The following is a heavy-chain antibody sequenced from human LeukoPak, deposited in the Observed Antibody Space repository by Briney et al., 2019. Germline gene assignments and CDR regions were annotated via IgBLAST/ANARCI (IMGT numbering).Heavy chain of an antibody. CDR1: GYTLTELS. CDR2: FDPEDGET. J-gene: IGHJ4*02. CDR3: ATSARMKRGGDYVASDY. Sequence: ASVKVSCKVSGYTLTELSMHWVRQAPGKGLEWMGGFDPEDGETIYAQKFQGRVTMTEDTSTDTAYTELSSLRSEDTAVYYCATSARMKRGGDYVASDYWGQGTLVTVSS. D-gene: IGHD2-21*02. V-gene: IGHV1-24*01.